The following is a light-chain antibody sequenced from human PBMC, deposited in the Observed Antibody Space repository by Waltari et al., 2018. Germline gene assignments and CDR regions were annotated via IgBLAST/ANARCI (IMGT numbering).Light chain of an antibody. Sequence: QLVLTQSPSASASLGASVNLTCTLSSGHSSNVIAWHQQQPEKGPRYLMKVNSDGSHSKGDEIPDRFSGSSSGAERYLTISSLQSEDEADYDCQTGGHGTWVFGGGTKLTVL. CDR2: VNSDGSH. J-gene: IGLJ3*02. CDR3: QTGGHGTWV. V-gene: IGLV4-69*01. CDR1: SGHSSNV.